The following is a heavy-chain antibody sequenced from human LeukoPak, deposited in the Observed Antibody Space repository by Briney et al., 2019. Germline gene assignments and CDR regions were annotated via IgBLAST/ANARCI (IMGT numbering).Heavy chain of an antibody. D-gene: IGHD6-19*01. Sequence: PGGTLRLSCAASGFTFRNHGMNWVRQAPGKGLEWVSGISPSGGGTYYADSVKGRFTISRDDSKNTLYLQMNSLRAEDTAVYYCARRSGIAVAGAFDYWGQGTLVTVSS. CDR2: ISPSGGGT. J-gene: IGHJ4*02. CDR1: GFTFRNHG. V-gene: IGHV3-23*01. CDR3: ARRSGIAVAGAFDY.